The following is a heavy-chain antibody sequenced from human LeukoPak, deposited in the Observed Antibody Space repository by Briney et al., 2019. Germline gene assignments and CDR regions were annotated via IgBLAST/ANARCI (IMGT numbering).Heavy chain of an antibody. CDR1: GFTFSSYW. Sequence: TGGSLRLSCAASGFTFSSYWMHWVRQAPGKGLVWVSRINTDGSSTSYADSVKGRFTISRDNAKNTLYLQMNSLRAEDTAVYYCARWVKYYDSTGYPDYWGQGTLVTVSS. CDR2: INTDGSST. D-gene: IGHD3-22*01. CDR3: ARWVKYYDSTGYPDY. V-gene: IGHV3-74*01. J-gene: IGHJ4*02.